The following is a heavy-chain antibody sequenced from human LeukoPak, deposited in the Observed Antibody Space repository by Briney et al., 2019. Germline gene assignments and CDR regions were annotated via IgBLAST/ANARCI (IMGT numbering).Heavy chain of an antibody. CDR3: ASFSSSSYNWNDAFDWFDP. J-gene: IGHJ5*02. V-gene: IGHV3-30-3*01. D-gene: IGHD1-1*01. CDR1: GYTFTGYY. Sequence: SCKASGYTFTGYYMHWVRQAPGKGLEWVAVISYDGSNKYYADSVKGRFTISRDNSKDTLYLQMNSLRAEDTAVYYCASFSSSSYNWNDAFDWFDPWGQGTLVTVSS. CDR2: ISYDGSNK.